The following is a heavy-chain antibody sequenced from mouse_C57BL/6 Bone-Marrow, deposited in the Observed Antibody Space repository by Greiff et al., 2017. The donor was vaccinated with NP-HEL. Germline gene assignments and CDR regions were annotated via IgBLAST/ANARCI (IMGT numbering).Heavy chain of an antibody. CDR3: AIGETCAWFAD. D-gene: IGHD3-2*01. Sequence: QVQLQQPGAELVKPGASVKVSCKASGYTFTSYWMHWVKQRPGQGLEWIGRIHPSDSATNYNQKFKGKATLTVDKSSSTAYMQLSSLTSEDSAVYYCAIGETCAWFADWGKGTLVTVSA. CDR1: GYTFTSYW. J-gene: IGHJ3*01. V-gene: IGHV1-74*01. CDR2: IHPSDSAT.